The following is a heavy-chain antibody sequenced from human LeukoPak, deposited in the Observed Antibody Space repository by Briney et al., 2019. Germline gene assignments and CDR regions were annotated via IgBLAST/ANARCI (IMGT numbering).Heavy chain of an antibody. CDR1: GYTFTGYY. Sequence: ASVKVSCKASGYTFTGYYMHWVRQAPGQGLECMGWINPNSGGTNYAQKFQGRVTMTRDTSISTAYMELSRLRSDDTAVYYCARVGADSSGWYVLGYWGQGTLVTVSS. J-gene: IGHJ4*02. CDR2: INPNSGGT. CDR3: ARVGADSSGWYVLGY. D-gene: IGHD6-19*01. V-gene: IGHV1-2*02.